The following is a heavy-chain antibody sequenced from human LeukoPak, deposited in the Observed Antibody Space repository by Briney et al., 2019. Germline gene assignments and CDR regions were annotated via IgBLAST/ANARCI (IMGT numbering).Heavy chain of an antibody. V-gene: IGHV3-15*01. J-gene: IGHJ4*02. CDR1: GFTFSDAW. D-gene: IGHD2-15*01. CDR2: IKSKTDGGTT. CDR3: TADMPASSRAADY. Sequence: GGSLRLSCAASGFTFSDAWMSWVRQAPGMGLEWVGRIKSKTDGGTTDYAAPVKGRFTISRDDSETTLYLQINSLKTEDTAVYYCTADMPASSRAADYWGQGTLVTVSS.